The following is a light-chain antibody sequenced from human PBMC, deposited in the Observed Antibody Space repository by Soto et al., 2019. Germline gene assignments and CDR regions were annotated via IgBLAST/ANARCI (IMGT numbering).Light chain of an antibody. V-gene: IGKV3-15*01. CDR3: QQYNNWPGFT. J-gene: IGKJ3*01. Sequence: EIVMTQSPATLSVSPGERATLSCRASQSISSNLAWYQQKPGQAPRLLIYGASNRATGIPARFSGSGSGTEFTLTISSLQSEDFAVYYCQQYNNWPGFTFGPGTKVDIK. CDR2: GAS. CDR1: QSISSN.